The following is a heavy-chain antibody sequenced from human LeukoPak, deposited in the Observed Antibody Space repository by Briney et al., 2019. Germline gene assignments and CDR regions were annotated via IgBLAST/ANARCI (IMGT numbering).Heavy chain of an antibody. Sequence: ASVKVSCKASGYTFTSYYMHWVRQAPGQGLEWMGIINPSGGSTSYAQKFQGRVTMTRDTSTSTVYMELSSLRSDDTAVYYCARDFPDYDYVWGSYRFDYWGQGTLVTVSS. CDR2: INPSGGST. D-gene: IGHD3-16*02. J-gene: IGHJ4*02. CDR3: ARDFPDYDYVWGSYRFDY. V-gene: IGHV1-46*01. CDR1: GYTFTSYY.